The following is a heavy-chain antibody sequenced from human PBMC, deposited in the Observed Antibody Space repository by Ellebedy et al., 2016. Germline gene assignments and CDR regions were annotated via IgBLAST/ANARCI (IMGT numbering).Heavy chain of an antibody. CDR3: ATRIPTGGSYHYGAAFDY. D-gene: IGHD1-26*01. J-gene: IGHJ4*02. CDR2: IIPIFGTA. Sequence: SVKVSXXASGGTFSSYAISWVRQAPGQGLEWMGGIIPIFGTANYAQKFQGRVTITADKSTSTAYMELSSLRSEDTAVYYCATRIPTGGSYHYGAAFDYWGQGTLVTVSS. V-gene: IGHV1-69*06. CDR1: GGTFSSYA.